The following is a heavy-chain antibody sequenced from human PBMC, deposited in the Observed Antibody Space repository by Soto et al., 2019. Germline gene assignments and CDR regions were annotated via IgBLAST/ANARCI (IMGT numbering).Heavy chain of an antibody. V-gene: IGHV1-18*01. D-gene: IGHD5-12*01. Sequence: QVHRVQSGVEVKTPGASVKVSCQASRYPFFTSDISWVRQAPGQGLEWMGWISTYSGDTKYPHKFQGRVTMTTDTAKTTAYLGLRSLRSDGTAVYYFAGHRGPTTSEDWFDPWGQGTLVNVSS. J-gene: IGHJ5*02. CDR2: ISTYSGDT. CDR3: AGHRGPTTSEDWFDP. CDR1: RYPFFTSD.